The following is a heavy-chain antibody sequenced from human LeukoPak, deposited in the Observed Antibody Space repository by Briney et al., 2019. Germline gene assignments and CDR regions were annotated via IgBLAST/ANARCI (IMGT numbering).Heavy chain of an antibody. CDR2: IYYSGST. D-gene: IGHD3-3*01. CDR3: ARDYDFWSGYGHGMDV. V-gene: IGHV4-59*12. J-gene: IGHJ6*02. CDR1: GGSISSYY. Sequence: SETLSLTCTASGGSISSYYWSWIRQPPGKGLEWIGYIYYSGSTYYNPSLKSRVTISVDTSKNQFSLKLSSVTAADTAVYYCARDYDFWSGYGHGMDVWGQGTTVTVSS.